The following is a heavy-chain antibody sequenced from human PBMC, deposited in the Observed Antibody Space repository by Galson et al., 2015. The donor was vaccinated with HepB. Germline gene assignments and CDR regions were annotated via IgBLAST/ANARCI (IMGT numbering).Heavy chain of an antibody. J-gene: IGHJ4*02. V-gene: IGHV3-23*01. D-gene: IGHD1-14*01. CDR1: GFTFSSYA. Sequence: SLRLSCAASGFTFSSYAMSWVRQAPGKGLEWVSAISGSGGSTYYADSVKGRFTISRDNSKNTLYLQMNSLRAEDTAVYYCARGPRQPARIDYWGQGTLVTVSS. CDR3: ARGPRQPARIDY. CDR2: ISGSGGST.